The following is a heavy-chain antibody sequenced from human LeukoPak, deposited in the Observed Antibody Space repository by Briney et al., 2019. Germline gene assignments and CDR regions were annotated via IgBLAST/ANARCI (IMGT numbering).Heavy chain of an antibody. J-gene: IGHJ4*02. CDR3: ARDDGNYDSGTSYFDY. V-gene: IGHV3-33*07. CDR1: GFTFSSYG. Sequence: PGGFLRLFCATSGFTFSSYGMFWVRQAPGQGMEWMALLWYVGSKKYYADSVKGRFTISRDKSKNTLYLQMNSLTAEDTAVYYCARDDGNYDSGTSYFDYWGQGTLVTVSS. D-gene: IGHD3-10*01. CDR2: LWYVGSKK.